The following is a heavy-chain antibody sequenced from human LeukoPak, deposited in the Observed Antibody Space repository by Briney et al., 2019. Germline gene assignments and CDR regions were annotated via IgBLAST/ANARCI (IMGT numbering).Heavy chain of an antibody. Sequence: GGSLRLSCAASGFTFRTYWMSWVRQAPGKGLEWVANIKQDGNEKYYVDSVKGRFTISRDNAKNSLDLQMNSLRAEDTAVYYCARDTLGEGEDANYAVYYFDYWGQGTPVTVSS. J-gene: IGHJ4*02. D-gene: IGHD4/OR15-4a*01. CDR2: IKQDGNEK. CDR1: GFTFRTYW. V-gene: IGHV3-7*01. CDR3: ARDTLGEGEDANYAVYYFDY.